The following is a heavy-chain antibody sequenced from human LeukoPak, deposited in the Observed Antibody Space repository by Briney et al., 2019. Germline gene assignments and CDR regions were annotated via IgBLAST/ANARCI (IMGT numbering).Heavy chain of an antibody. D-gene: IGHD6-13*01. Sequence: EPSVKVSCKVSGYTLTSFGISWVPEAPGNGLEGMGWFTAYNGNTKYAQKLQGRVTMSTNTSTRTSYMELRGLRSYDTAVYYCVRERDSSVWYHDAFDIWGQGTMVTVSS. CDR3: VRERDSSVWYHDAFDI. J-gene: IGHJ3*02. V-gene: IGHV1-18*01. CDR1: GYTLTSFG. CDR2: FTAYNGNT.